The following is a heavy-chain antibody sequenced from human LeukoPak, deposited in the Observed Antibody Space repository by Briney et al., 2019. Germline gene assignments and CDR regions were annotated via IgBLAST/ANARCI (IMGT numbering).Heavy chain of an antibody. CDR3: ARRAGYYYYYGMDV. D-gene: IGHD6-19*01. CDR1: GFTFSSYA. V-gene: IGHV3-33*08. Sequence: GGSLRLSCAASGFTFSSYAMSWVRQAPGKGLEWVAVIWYDGSNKYYADSVKGRFTISRDNSKNTLYLQMNSLRAEDTAVYYCARRAGYYYYYGMDVWGQGTTVTVSS. J-gene: IGHJ6*02. CDR2: IWYDGSNK.